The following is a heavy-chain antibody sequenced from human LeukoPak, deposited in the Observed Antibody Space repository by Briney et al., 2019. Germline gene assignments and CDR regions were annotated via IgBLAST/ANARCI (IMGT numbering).Heavy chain of an antibody. Sequence: GGSLRLSCAASGFTFSGSAMHWVRQASGKGLEWVGRIRSKANSYATAYAASVKGRFTISRDDSKNTAYLQMKSLKTEDTAVYYCTRRGSYYGMDVWGQGTTVTVSS. CDR1: GFTFSGSA. V-gene: IGHV3-73*01. J-gene: IGHJ6*02. D-gene: IGHD1-14*01. CDR3: TRRGSYYGMDV. CDR2: IRSKANSYAT.